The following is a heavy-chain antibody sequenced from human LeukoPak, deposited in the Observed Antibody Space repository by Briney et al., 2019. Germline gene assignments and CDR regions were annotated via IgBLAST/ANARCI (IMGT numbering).Heavy chain of an antibody. Sequence: PGGSLRLSCAASGFTFSSYVMHWVRQAPGKGLEWVSVIYSGGSTYYADSVKGRFTISRDNSKNTLYLQMNSLRAEDTAVYYCAREVRLVGATSPDAFDIWGQGTMVTVSS. J-gene: IGHJ3*02. CDR3: AREVRLVGATSPDAFDI. CDR2: IYSGGST. D-gene: IGHD1-26*01. CDR1: GFTFSSYV. V-gene: IGHV3-66*01.